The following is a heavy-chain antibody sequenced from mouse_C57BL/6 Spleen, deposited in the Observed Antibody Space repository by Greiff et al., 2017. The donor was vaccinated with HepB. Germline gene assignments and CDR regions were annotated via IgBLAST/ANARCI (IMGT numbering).Heavy chain of an antibody. CDR2: ISYSGST. J-gene: IGHJ2*01. CDR3: ARGRTGVFDY. CDR1: GYSITSGYD. V-gene: IGHV3-1*01. D-gene: IGHD4-1*01. Sequence: EVQLQQSGPGMVKPSQSLSLTCTVTGYSITSGYDWHWIRHFPGNKLEWMGYISYSGSTNYNPSLKSRISITHDTSKNHVFLKLNSVTTEDTATYYCARGRTGVFDYWGQGTTLTVSS.